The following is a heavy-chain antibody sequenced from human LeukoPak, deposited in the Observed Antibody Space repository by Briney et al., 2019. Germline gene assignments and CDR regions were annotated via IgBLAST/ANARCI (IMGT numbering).Heavy chain of an antibody. CDR1: GFTFSSYG. CDR3: ANLIDDNALDI. V-gene: IGHV3-30*18. J-gene: IGHJ3*02. D-gene: IGHD2-21*01. Sequence: GGSLRLSCAASGFTFSSYGMHWVRQAPGKGLEWVAVISYDGSNKYYADSVKGRFTISRDNSKNTLYLQMNSLRAEDTAVYYCANLIDDNALDIWGQGTMVTVSS. CDR2: ISYDGSNK.